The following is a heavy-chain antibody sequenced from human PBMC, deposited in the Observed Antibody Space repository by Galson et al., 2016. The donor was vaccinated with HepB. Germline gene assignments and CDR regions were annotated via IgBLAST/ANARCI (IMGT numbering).Heavy chain of an antibody. J-gene: IGHJ4*02. CDR2: IWFDGSKK. CDR1: GFTFSNYG. V-gene: IGHV3-33*01. CDR3: ARDYYYDSRGGFDY. Sequence: CAASGFTFSNYGMHWVRQAPGKGLEWVAVIWFDGSKKYYGDSVKGRFTISRDDSKDTLYLQMNSLRAEDTAVYYCARDYYYDSRGGFDYWGQGTLVTVSS. D-gene: IGHD3-22*01.